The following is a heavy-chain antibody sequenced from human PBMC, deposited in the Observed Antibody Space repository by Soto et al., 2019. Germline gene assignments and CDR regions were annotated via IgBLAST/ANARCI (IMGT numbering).Heavy chain of an antibody. Sequence: QVQLVQSGAEVKKPGSSVKVSCKASGGTFSSYTISWVRQAPGQGLEWMGRIIPILGIANYAQKFQGRVTITADKSTRTAYMELSSLRSEDTAVYYCATHTGIAVAGEDYWGQGTLVTVSS. V-gene: IGHV1-69*02. J-gene: IGHJ4*02. D-gene: IGHD6-19*01. CDR1: GGTFSSYT. CDR3: ATHTGIAVAGEDY. CDR2: IIPILGIA.